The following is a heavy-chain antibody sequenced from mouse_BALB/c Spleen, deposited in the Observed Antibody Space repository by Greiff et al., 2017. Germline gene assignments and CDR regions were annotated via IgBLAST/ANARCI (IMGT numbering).Heavy chain of an antibody. V-gene: IGHV2-6-7*01. CDR2: IWGDGST. Sequence: VKLMESGPGLVAPSQRLSITCTVSGFSLTGYGVNWVRQPPGKGLEWLGMIWGDGSTDYNSALKSRLSISKDNSKSQVFLKMNSLQTDDTARYYCARSYDDYDGGVAYWGQGTLVTVSA. J-gene: IGHJ3*01. CDR1: GFSLTGYG. CDR3: ARSYDDYDGGVAY. D-gene: IGHD2-4*01.